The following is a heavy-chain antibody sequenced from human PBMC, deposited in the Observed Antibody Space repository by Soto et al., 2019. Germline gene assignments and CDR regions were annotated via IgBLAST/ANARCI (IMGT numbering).Heavy chain of an antibody. J-gene: IGHJ4*02. CDR2: IKQDGTEK. V-gene: IGHV3-7*01. D-gene: IGHD3-3*01. CDR3: ARDVVYDDFEGRMEN. CDR1: GFTFSSYW. Sequence: EVQLVESGGGLVQSGGFLRLACAASGFTFSSYWMSWVRQAPGKGLEWVANIKQDGTEKSYVDSVKGRFTISRDNASNSLYLQMNSLRAEDTAVYYCARDVVYDDFEGRMENWGQGTLVTVSS.